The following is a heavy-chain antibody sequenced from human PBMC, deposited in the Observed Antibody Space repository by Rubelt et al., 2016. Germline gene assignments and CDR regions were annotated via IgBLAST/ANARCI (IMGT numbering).Heavy chain of an antibody. CDR1: GYTFTSYA. Sequence: QVQLVQSGAEVKKPGASVKVSCKASGYTFTSYAMHWVRQAPGQRLEWMGWINAGNGNTKCCPKFQGRVTITRGTSARTAYMELSSLRSEETAVYYCAREGLAVAQDYWGQGTLVTVSS. V-gene: IGHV1-3*01. D-gene: IGHD6-19*01. J-gene: IGHJ4*02. CDR2: INAGNGNT. CDR3: AREGLAVAQDY.